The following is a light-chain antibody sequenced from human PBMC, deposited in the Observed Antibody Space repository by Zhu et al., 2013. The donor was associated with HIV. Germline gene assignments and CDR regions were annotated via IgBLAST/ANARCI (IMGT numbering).Light chain of an antibody. CDR3: QVWDTSNDHPCV. J-gene: IGLJ1*01. CDR2: DDR. V-gene: IGLV3-21*02. CDR1: NFGSER. Sequence: SSVLTQPPSVSVAPGQTARVTCGGSNFGSERVHWYQQKPGQAPVLVVYDDRDRPSGIPERFSGSNSGNTATLTISRVEAGDEADYYCQVWDTSNDHPCVFGTGTTVSVL.